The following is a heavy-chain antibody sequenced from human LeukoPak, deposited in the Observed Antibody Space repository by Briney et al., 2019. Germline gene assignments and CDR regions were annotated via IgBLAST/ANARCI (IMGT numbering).Heavy chain of an antibody. V-gene: IGHV4-59*01. CDR1: GGSISSYY. CDR2: IYDSGST. J-gene: IGHJ4*02. CDR3: AREVGATMFDY. Sequence: SETLSLTCTVSGGSISSYYWTWIRQPPGKGLEWIGYIYDSGSTNYNPSLKSRVTISVDTSKNQFSLKLTSVTAADTAVYYCAREVGATMFDYWGRGTLVTVSS. D-gene: IGHD1-26*01.